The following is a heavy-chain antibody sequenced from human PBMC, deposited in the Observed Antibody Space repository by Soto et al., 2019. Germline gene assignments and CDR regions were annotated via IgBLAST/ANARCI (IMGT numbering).Heavy chain of an antibody. D-gene: IGHD2-21*01. Sequence: EVQLLESGGGLVQPGGSLRLSCAASGFTFSSNAWSWVRQAPGKGLEWVSAISGSGGGTYYADSVKGRFTISRDNSKNTLYLQMNSLRAEDTAVYYCAKDWGGGHAFDIWGQGTMVTVSS. CDR1: GFTFSSNA. CDR2: ISGSGGGT. J-gene: IGHJ3*02. CDR3: AKDWGGGHAFDI. V-gene: IGHV3-23*01.